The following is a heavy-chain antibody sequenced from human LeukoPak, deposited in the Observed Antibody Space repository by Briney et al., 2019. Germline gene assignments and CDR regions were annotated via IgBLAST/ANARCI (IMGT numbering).Heavy chain of an antibody. CDR2: IYYSGST. CDR1: GGSISSYY. D-gene: IGHD6-13*01. CDR3: ARARYSSSGADY. V-gene: IGHV4-59*01. J-gene: IGHJ4*02. Sequence: SETLSLTCTVSGGSISSYYWSWIRQPPGKGLEWIGYIYYSGSTNYNPSLKSRVTISVDTSKNQSSLKLSSVTAADTAVYYCARARYSSSGADYWGQGTLVTVSS.